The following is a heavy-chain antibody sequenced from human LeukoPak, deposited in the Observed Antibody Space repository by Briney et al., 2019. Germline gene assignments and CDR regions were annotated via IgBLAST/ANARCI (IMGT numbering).Heavy chain of an antibody. D-gene: IGHD5-18*01. CDR1: GYTFTSYG. CDR3: ARVGYSYGYSTGYYYYYMDV. Sequence: ASVKVSCKASGYTFTSYGISWVRQAPGQGLEWMGWISAYNGNTNYAQKLQGRVTMTTDTSTSTAYMELRSLRSDDTAVYYCARVGYSYGYSTGYYYYYMDVWGKGTTVTISS. V-gene: IGHV1-18*01. CDR2: ISAYNGNT. J-gene: IGHJ6*03.